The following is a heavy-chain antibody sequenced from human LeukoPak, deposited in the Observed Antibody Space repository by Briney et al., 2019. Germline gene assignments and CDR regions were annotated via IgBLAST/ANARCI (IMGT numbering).Heavy chain of an antibody. Sequence: RSSETLSLTCTVSGGSISSYYWSWIRQPPGKGLEWIGYIYYSGSTNYNPSLKSRVTISVDTSKNQFSLKLSSVTAADTAVYYCARGRHGITIFGVVEGDFDYWGQGTLVTVSS. D-gene: IGHD3-3*01. CDR3: ARGRHGITIFGVVEGDFDY. J-gene: IGHJ4*02. V-gene: IGHV4-59*01. CDR1: GGSISSYY. CDR2: IYYSGST.